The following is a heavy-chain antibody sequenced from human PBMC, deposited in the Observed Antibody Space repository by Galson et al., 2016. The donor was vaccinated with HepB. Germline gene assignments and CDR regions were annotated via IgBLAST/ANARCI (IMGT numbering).Heavy chain of an antibody. Sequence: SVKVSCKASGYTFSDYGMHWVRQAPGQRLEWMGWIDAGNGNTKYSQKLQGRVTITRDTSANTANMELSSLRSEDTAVIYCARDGWVTTNTFDYWGQGTLVTVSS. CDR3: ARDGWVTTNTFDY. CDR1: GYTFSDYG. V-gene: IGHV1-3*01. J-gene: IGHJ4*02. CDR2: IDAGNGNT. D-gene: IGHD3-3*01.